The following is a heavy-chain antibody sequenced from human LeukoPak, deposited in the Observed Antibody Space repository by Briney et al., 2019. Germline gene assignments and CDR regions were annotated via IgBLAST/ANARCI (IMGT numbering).Heavy chain of an antibody. CDR3: ATCNGDCYFNF. CDR2: VKSKAVGETT. Sequence: GGSPRLSCAASGFTFSDAWMNWVRQAPGKGLEWVARVKSKAVGETTSYAAPVRGRLSTSRDDSRDMLYLQMNSLETEDTAVYYCATCNGDCYFNFWGQGTLVTVSS. D-gene: IGHD2-21*02. V-gene: IGHV3-15*01. CDR1: GFTFSDAW. J-gene: IGHJ4*02.